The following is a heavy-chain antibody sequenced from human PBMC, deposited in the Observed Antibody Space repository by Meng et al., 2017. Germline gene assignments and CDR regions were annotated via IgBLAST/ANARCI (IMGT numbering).Heavy chain of an antibody. V-gene: IGHV3-7*01. J-gene: IGHJ2*01. CDR1: GFTFSSYW. CDR3: AREGVIYWYFDL. D-gene: IGHD3-10*01. Sequence: VQLVEFGGGLVRPGGALTLSCAASGFTFSSYWMSWVRQAPGKGLEWVANIKQDGSEKYYVDSVKGRFTISRDNAKNSLYLQMNSLRAEDTAVYYCAREGVIYWYFDLWGRGTLVTVSS. CDR2: IKQDGSEK.